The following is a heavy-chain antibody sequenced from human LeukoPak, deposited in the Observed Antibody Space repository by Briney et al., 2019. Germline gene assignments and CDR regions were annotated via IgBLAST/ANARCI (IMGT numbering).Heavy chain of an antibody. V-gene: IGHV3-11*04. CDR2: ITGSGDNV. Sequence: PGGSLRLSCAASGFTVSSHYMSWVRQAPGKGLEWVSKITGSGDNVFYAASVRGRFTISRDNANNSLYLQMNSLRPEDTAVYYCVRSGGGFDYWGQGTLVTVSS. D-gene: IGHD1-1*01. CDR1: GFTVSSHY. CDR3: VRSGGGFDY. J-gene: IGHJ4*02.